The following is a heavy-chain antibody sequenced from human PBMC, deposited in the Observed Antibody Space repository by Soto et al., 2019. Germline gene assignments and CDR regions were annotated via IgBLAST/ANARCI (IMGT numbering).Heavy chain of an antibody. CDR2: ISSSGSTI. CDR3: AGGLDYGDYQFDY. Sequence: GGSLRLSCAASGFTFSDYYMSWIRQAPGKGLEWVSYISSSGSTIYYADSVKGRFTISRDNAKNSLYLQMNSLRAEDTAVYYCAGGLDYGDYQFDYWGQGTLVTVSS. J-gene: IGHJ4*02. V-gene: IGHV3-11*01. D-gene: IGHD4-17*01. CDR1: GFTFSDYY.